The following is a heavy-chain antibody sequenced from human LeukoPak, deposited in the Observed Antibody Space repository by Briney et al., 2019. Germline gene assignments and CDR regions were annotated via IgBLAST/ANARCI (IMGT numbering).Heavy chain of an antibody. J-gene: IGHJ3*02. V-gene: IGHV3-74*01. D-gene: IGHD1-26*01. CDR3: ARVGGSNAFDI. Sequence: GGSLRLSCAASGFSFSSYWVHWVRQAPGKGLVWVSPINSDGSSTSYADSVKGRFTISRDNAKNTLSLQMNSLRAEDTAVYYCARVGGSNAFDIWGQGTMVIVSS. CDR2: INSDGSST. CDR1: GFSFSSYW.